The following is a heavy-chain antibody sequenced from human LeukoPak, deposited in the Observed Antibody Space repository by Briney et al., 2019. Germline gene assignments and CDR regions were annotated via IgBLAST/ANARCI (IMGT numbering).Heavy chain of an antibody. CDR1: GFTFSSYA. CDR3: AGGLSTTLDY. V-gene: IGHV3-64*01. CDR2: ISSNGGST. D-gene: IGHD1-1*01. J-gene: IGHJ4*02. Sequence: GGSLRLSCAASGFTFSSYAMHWVRQAPGKGLEYVSAISSNGGSTYYANSVKGRFTISRDNSKNTLYLQMGSLRAEDMAVYYCAGGLSTTLDYWGQGTLVTVSS.